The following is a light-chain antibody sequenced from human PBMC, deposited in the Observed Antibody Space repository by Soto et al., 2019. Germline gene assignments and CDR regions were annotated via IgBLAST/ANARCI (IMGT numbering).Light chain of an antibody. J-gene: IGKJ4*01. CDR1: QSVSSSY. CDR3: QQYGNSPLT. CDR2: GAS. Sequence: EIVLTQSPGSLSSSPGEGATLSCRASQSVSSSYLAWYQQKPGQAPRLLIYGASSRATGIPDRFSGSGSGTDFTLTISRLEPEDFAVYYCQQYGNSPLTFGGGTKVDIK. V-gene: IGKV3-20*01.